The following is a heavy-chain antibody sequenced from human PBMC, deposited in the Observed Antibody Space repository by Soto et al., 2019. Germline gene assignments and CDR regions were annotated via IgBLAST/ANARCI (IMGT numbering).Heavy chain of an antibody. V-gene: IGHV3-21*01. CDR1: GFTFSSYS. CDR3: ASDSGYAPYYFDY. CDR2: ISSSSSYI. Sequence: PGGSLRLSCAASGFTFSSYSMNWVRQAPWKGLEWVSSISSSSSYIYYADSVKGRFTISRDNAKNSLYLQMNSLRAEDTAVYYCASDSGYAPYYFDYWGQGTLVTVSS. D-gene: IGHD5-12*01. J-gene: IGHJ4*02.